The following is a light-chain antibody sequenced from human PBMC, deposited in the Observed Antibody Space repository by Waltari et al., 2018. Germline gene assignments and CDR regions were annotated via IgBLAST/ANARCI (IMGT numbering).Light chain of an antibody. CDR1: LSNIGTHY. CDR3: ATRDEGPTVV. J-gene: IGLJ2*01. Sequence: QSVLTQPPSMSGAPGQSVTISCSGSLSNIGTHYVYWYQQLPGTAPKLLIYLTHQRPSGVPDRFSASKSGTAASLAISGLRFEDEGDYYCATRDEGPTVVFGGGTKVTVL. V-gene: IGLV1-47*01. CDR2: LTH.